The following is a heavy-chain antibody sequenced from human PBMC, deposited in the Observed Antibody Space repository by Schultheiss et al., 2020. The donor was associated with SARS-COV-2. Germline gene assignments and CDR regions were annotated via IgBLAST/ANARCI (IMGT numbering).Heavy chain of an antibody. V-gene: IGHV3-30*14. CDR1: GFTFSSYW. CDR3: ARGGYGPLNALDV. CDR2: ISYDGSNK. J-gene: IGHJ6*02. Sequence: GGSLRLSYAASGFTFSSYWMSWVRQAPGKGLEWVAVISYDGSNKYSADSVKGRFTMSRDNSKNMVYLQMNSLSAEDTAVYYCARGGYGPLNALDVWGQGTTVTVSS. D-gene: IGHD3-10*01.